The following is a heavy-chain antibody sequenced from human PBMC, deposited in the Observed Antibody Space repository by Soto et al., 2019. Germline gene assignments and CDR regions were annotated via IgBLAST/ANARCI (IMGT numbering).Heavy chain of an antibody. CDR1: GYTFTGHY. J-gene: IGHJ4*02. CDR2: IGPASGDT. D-gene: IGHD3-10*01. Sequence: QVQLVQSGAEVKKPGASVKVSCKASGYTFTGHYIHWVRQAPGQGPEWMGEIGPASGDTRYAQKFQGRVTMTRDTSITTVYMELNNLSPDDTAVYCCGRGRSGQLVVFYWGQGTPVTVSS. CDR3: GRGRSGQLVVFY. V-gene: IGHV1-2*02.